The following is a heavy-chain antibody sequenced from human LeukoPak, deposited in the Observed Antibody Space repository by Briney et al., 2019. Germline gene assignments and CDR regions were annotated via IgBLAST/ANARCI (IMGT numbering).Heavy chain of an antibody. J-gene: IGHJ6*03. CDR3: ARSYYYYYYMDV. V-gene: IGHV3-30-3*01. Sequence: GGSLRLSCAASGFTFSSYAMHWVRQAPGKGLEWVAVISYDGSNKYYADSVKGRFTISRDNSKNTLYLQMNSLRAEDTAVYYCARSYYYYYYMDVWGKGTTVTVSS. CDR1: GFTFSSYA. CDR2: ISYDGSNK.